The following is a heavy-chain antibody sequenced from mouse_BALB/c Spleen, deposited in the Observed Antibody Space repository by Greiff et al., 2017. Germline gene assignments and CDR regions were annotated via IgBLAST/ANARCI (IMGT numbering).Heavy chain of an antibody. J-gene: IGHJ4*01. CDR2: IWAGGST. D-gene: IGHD1-1*01. Sequence: QVQLQQSGPGLVAPSQSLSISCTVSGFSLTSYGVHWVRQPPGKGLEWLGVIWAGGSTNYNSGLMSRLSISKDNTKSQVFLKMNSMQTDDTTMYYAARYYDGISDNAMDYWGQGTSVTVSS. CDR3: ARYYDGISDNAMDY. CDR1: GFSLTSYG. V-gene: IGHV2-9*02.